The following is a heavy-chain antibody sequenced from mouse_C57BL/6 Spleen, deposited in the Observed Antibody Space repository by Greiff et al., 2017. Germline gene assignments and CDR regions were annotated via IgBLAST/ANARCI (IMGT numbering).Heavy chain of an antibody. Sequence: QVQLKESGPELVKPGASVKISCKASGYAFSSSWMNWVKQRPGKGLEWIGRIYPGDGDTNYNGKFKGKATLTADKSSSTAYMQLSSLTSEDSAVYFFARSTTVDAMDYWGQGTSVTVSS. CDR3: ARSTTVDAMDY. J-gene: IGHJ4*01. D-gene: IGHD1-1*01. CDR2: IYPGDGDT. CDR1: GYAFSSSW. V-gene: IGHV1-82*01.